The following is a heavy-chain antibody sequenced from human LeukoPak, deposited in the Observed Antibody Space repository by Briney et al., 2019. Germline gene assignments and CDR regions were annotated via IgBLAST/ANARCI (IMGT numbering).Heavy chain of an antibody. D-gene: IGHD2-2*01. Sequence: ASVKVSCKASGYTFTSYGISWVRQAPGQGLEWMGWIIAYNGNTNYAQKLQGRVTMTTDTSTSTAYMELRSLRSDDTAVYYCARVYGIVVVPVYYYYGMDVWGQGTTVTVSS. CDR2: IIAYNGNT. CDR1: GYTFTSYG. CDR3: ARVYGIVVVPVYYYYGMDV. J-gene: IGHJ6*01. V-gene: IGHV1-18*01.